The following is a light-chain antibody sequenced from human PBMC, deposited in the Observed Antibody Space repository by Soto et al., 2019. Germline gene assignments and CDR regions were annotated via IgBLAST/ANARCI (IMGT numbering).Light chain of an antibody. J-gene: IGKJ1*01. V-gene: IGKV1-6*01. CDR3: LQDYDYPRT. CDR2: AAS. CDR1: QGIRNE. Sequence: AIHMTQSPSSLSASVGYIFTITCRASQGIRNELSWFQKRTGNAPTLLISAASRLQSGVPSRLRGRGYGTDLTITISSLQTEDFETYYCLQDYDYPRTFGHGTKVDIK.